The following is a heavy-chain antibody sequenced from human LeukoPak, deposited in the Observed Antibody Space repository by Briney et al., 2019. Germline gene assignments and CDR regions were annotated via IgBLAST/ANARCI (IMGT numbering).Heavy chain of an antibody. CDR1: GFTFSSYS. V-gene: IGHV3-74*01. D-gene: IGHD3-22*01. CDR2: INSDGSRT. Sequence: PGGSLRLSCAASGFTFSSYSMNWVRQAPGKGLVWVSRINSDGSRTSYADSVKGRFTISRDNAKNTLYLQMNSLRAEDTAVFFCAREDYNDSGWYFDLWGRGTLVTVSS. J-gene: IGHJ2*01. CDR3: AREDYNDSGWYFDL.